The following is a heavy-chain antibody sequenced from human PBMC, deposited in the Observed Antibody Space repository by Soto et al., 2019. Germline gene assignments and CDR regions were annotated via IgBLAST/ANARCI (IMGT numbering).Heavy chain of an antibody. Sequence: EVQLVESGGGLVKPGGSLRLSCAASGFTFSNAWMNWVRQAPGKGLEWVGRIKSKTDGGTTDYAAPVKGRFTISREDSKNTRYLQMNSLKTEDTAVYYCTSLGYSGYDFRDYWGQGTLVTVSS. V-gene: IGHV3-15*07. CDR1: GFTFSNAW. CDR3: TSLGYSGYDFRDY. D-gene: IGHD5-12*01. J-gene: IGHJ4*02. CDR2: IKSKTDGGTT.